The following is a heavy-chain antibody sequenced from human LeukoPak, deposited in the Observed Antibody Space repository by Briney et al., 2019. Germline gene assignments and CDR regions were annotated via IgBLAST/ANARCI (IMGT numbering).Heavy chain of an antibody. CDR2: IYTSGST. J-gene: IGHJ6*03. D-gene: IGHD2-2*01. CDR3: ARDGLHIPDYYYYYMDV. CDR1: GGSISSYY. V-gene: IGHV4-4*07. Sequence: SETLSLTCTVSGGSISSYYWSWIRQPAGKGLEWIGRIYTSGSTNYNPSLKSRVTISVDTSKNQFSLKLSSVTAADTAVYYCARDGLHIPDYYYYYMDVWGKGTTVTVSS.